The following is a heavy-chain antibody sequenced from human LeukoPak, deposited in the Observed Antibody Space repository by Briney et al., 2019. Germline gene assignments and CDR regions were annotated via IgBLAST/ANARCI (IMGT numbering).Heavy chain of an antibody. Sequence: GASVKVSCKASGYTFTSYGISWVRQAPGQGLEWMGWISAYNGNTNYAQKLQGRVTMTTDTSTSTAYMELRSLRSDDTAVYYCARDLYGDYEGHFDYWGQGTLVTVSS. J-gene: IGHJ4*02. CDR1: GYTFTSYG. CDR3: ARDLYGDYEGHFDY. D-gene: IGHD4-17*01. V-gene: IGHV1-18*01. CDR2: ISAYNGNT.